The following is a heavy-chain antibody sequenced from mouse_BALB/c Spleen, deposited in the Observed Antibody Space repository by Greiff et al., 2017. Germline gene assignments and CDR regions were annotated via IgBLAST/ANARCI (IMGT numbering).Heavy chain of an antibody. CDR3: ARGYGSPWLAY. CDR2: INSNGGST. D-gene: IGHD2-2*01. V-gene: IGHV5-6-3*01. CDR1: GFTFSSYG. J-gene: IGHJ3*01. Sequence: EVQLVESGGGLVQPGGSLKLSCAASGFTFSSYGMSWVRQTPDKRLELVATINSNGGSTYYPDSVKGRITISRDNAKNTLYLQMSSLKSEDTAMYYCARGYGSPWLAYWGQGTLVTVSA.